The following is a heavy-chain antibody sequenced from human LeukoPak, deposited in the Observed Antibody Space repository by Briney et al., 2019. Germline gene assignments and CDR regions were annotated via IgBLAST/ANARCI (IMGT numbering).Heavy chain of an antibody. V-gene: IGHV3-9*01. CDR1: GFTFDDYA. CDR3: AKDHYYDSSGGVDY. CDR2: ISWNSGSI. D-gene: IGHD3-22*01. Sequence: PGGSLRLSCAASGFTFDDYAMPWVRQAPGKGLEWVSGISWNSGSIGYADSVKGRFTISRDNAKNSLYLQMNSLRAEDTALYYCAKDHYYDSSGGVDYWGQGTLVTVSS. J-gene: IGHJ4*02.